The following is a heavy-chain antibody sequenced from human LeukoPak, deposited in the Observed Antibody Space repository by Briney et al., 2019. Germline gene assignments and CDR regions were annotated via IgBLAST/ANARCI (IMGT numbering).Heavy chain of an antibody. D-gene: IGHD4-11*01. CDR1: GFTFSSYS. CDR2: ISSSSYI. V-gene: IGHV3-21*01. Sequence: PGGSLRLSCAASGFTFSSYSMNWVRQAPGKGLEWVSSISSSSYIYYADSVKGRFTISRDNAKNSLYLQMNSLRAEDTAVYYCARDLPTVTSFDYFDYWGQGTLVTVSS. CDR3: ARDLPTVTSFDYFDY. J-gene: IGHJ4*02.